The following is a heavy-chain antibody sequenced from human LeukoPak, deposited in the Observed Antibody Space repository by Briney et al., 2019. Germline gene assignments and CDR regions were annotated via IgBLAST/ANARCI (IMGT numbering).Heavy chain of an antibody. J-gene: IGHJ4*02. CDR1: GFTFSSYS. CDR2: ISVSSSTI. Sequence: SGGSLRLSCAVSGFTFSSYSMNWVRQAPGKGLEWVSYISVSSSTIYYADSVKGRFTISRDNAKNSLYLQMDSLRVEDTAVYYCAAREDSSGWSGFGFWGQGTPVTVSS. CDR3: AAREDSSGWSGFGF. D-gene: IGHD6-19*01. V-gene: IGHV3-48*01.